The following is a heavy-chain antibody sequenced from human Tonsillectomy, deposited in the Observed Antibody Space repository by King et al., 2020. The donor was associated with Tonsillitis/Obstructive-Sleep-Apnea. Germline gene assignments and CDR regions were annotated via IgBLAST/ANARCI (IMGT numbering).Heavy chain of an antibody. CDR3: AREYNWNDNYYYYYYMDV. Sequence: VQLVESGGGLVKPGGSLRLSCAASGFTFSSYNMNWVRQAPGKGLEWVSSFSSSNSYIYYADSVKGRFTISRDNAKNSLYLQMNSLRAEDTPVYYCAREYNWNDNYYYYYYMDVWGKGTAVTVSS. J-gene: IGHJ6*03. CDR1: GFTFSSYN. V-gene: IGHV3-21*01. CDR2: FSSSNSYI. D-gene: IGHD1-1*01.